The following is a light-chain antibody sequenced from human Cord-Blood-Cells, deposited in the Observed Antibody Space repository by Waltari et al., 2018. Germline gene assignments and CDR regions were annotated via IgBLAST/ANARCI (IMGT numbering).Light chain of an antibody. J-gene: IGKJ1*01. Sequence: DIVMTQSPDSLAVSLGERDTINCKSSQSVLYSSNNKNYLAWYQQKPGQPPKLLIYWASTRESGVPYRFSGSGSGTDFTLTISSLQSEDVAVYYCQQYYSTPPTFVQGTKLEIK. CDR2: WAS. CDR3: QQYYSTPPT. CDR1: QSVLYSSNNKNY. V-gene: IGKV4-1*01.